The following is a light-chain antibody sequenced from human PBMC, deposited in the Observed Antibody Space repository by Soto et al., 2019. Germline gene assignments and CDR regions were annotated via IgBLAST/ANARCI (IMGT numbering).Light chain of an antibody. CDR1: QSLLQSYGNTY. Sequence: IVLTKHQLSLSVTHGQPASISCKSSQSLLQSYGNTYLYRYLQKPGQPPKLLIYAVSNGFAGVPELFSSSGSGTYFTMKISLVEEEYVVLYCYMHSRLPPRSFGGGTKVDVK. CDR3: MHSRLPPRS. CDR2: AVS. V-gene: IGKV2D-29*01. J-gene: IGKJ4*01.